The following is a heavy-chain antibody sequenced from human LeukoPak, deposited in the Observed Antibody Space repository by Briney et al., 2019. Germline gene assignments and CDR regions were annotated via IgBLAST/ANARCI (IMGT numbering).Heavy chain of an antibody. D-gene: IGHD1-26*01. Sequence: PSETLSLTCTVSGGSISSSSYYWGWIRQPPGKGLEWIGSIYYSGGTYYNPSLKSRVTISVDTSKNQFSLKLSSVTAADTAVYYCARRVVGATTNSGYYYYYYMDVWGKGTTVTVSS. CDR2: IYYSGGT. CDR3: ARRVVGATTNSGYYYYYYMDV. CDR1: GGSISSSSYY. V-gene: IGHV4-39*01. J-gene: IGHJ6*03.